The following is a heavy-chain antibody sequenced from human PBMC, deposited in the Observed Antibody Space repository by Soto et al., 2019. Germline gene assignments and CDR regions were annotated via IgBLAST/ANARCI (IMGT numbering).Heavy chain of an antibody. Sequence: QVQLVQSGAEVKKPGASVKVSCKASGYTFTSYHMHWVRQAPGQGLEWMGMINPSGAIKSYPQKFQDRVTMTRDTSTSTVYMELSSLRSEDTAVYYCARDECIGPGSERDAFDIWGQGTMVTVSS. V-gene: IGHV1-46*01. J-gene: IGHJ3*02. D-gene: IGHD3-10*01. CDR3: ARDECIGPGSERDAFDI. CDR1: GYTFTSYH. CDR2: INPSGAIK.